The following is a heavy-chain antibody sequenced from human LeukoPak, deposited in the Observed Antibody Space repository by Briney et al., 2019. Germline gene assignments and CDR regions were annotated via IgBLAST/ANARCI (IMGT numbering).Heavy chain of an antibody. J-gene: IGHJ6*02. D-gene: IGHD4-17*01. CDR3: ASPEGYGDYSLMDV. CDR2: FIPIFGTA. V-gene: IGHV1-69*13. CDR1: GGTFSSYA. Sequence: ASVKVSCKASGGTFSSYAIDWVRQAPGQGLEWMGVFIPIFGTANYAQNFQGRVTISADESTGTGYMELSSLRSEDTAVYYCASPEGYGDYSLMDVWGQGTTVIVYS.